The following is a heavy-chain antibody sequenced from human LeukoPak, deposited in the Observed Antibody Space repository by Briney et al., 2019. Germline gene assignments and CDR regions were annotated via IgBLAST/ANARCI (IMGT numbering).Heavy chain of an antibody. Sequence: PGGSLRLSCAASGFTFSSYGMHWIRQAPGKGLEWVAVIWYDGSNKYYADSVKGRFTISRDNSQNTLYLQLNSLRAEDTAVYYCAKRGSARDLDYWGQGSLVTVSS. CDR3: AKRGSARDLDY. CDR2: IWYDGSNK. J-gene: IGHJ4*02. V-gene: IGHV3-33*06. CDR1: GFTFSSYG. D-gene: IGHD6-25*01.